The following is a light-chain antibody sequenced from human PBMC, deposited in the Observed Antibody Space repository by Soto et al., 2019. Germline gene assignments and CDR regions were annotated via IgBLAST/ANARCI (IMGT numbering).Light chain of an antibody. CDR3: QQSYITPYT. CDR1: QSISVH. J-gene: IGKJ2*01. V-gene: IGKV1-39*01. CDR2: AAS. Sequence: DIQMTQSPSSLSSSVVYTVTITCRASQSISVHLNWYQQKPGKVPKLLIYAASNLHSGVPSRFSGSGSETDFALTISSLQPEDFATYYCQQSYITPYTFGQGTRLEIK.